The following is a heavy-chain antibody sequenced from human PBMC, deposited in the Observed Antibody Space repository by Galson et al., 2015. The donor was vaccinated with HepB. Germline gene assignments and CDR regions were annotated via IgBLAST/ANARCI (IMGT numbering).Heavy chain of an antibody. CDR2: LQHDESRV. J-gene: IGHJ4*02. CDR1: GFRFSDSG. Sequence: SLRLSCAVSGFRFSDSGMHWVRQSPRKGLEWLSFLQHDESRVFYGESVKGRFTISRDISKNMLFLQMNSLTTEESGVYYCAKDNPVLSSWGQGTLVTVSS. V-gene: IGHV3-30*02. CDR3: AKDNPVLSS.